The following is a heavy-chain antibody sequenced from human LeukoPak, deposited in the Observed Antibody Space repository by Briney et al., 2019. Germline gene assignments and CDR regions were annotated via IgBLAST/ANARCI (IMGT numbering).Heavy chain of an antibody. CDR2: IYSSGST. Sequence: PGGSLRLSCGASGFTNYMNWVRQARHRGLEWVSRIYSSGSTYYTDSATGPYTISRDKTNYTLFLLMTSPRVDDTALYYCARDVVEPEMAAWGVGTPVSASS. D-gene: IGHD5-24*01. CDR1: GFTNY. J-gene: IGHJ5*02. CDR3: ARDVVEPEMAA. V-gene: IGHV3-53*01.